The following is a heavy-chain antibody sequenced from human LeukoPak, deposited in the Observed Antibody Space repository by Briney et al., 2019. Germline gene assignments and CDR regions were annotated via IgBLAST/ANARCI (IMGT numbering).Heavy chain of an antibody. D-gene: IGHD5-12*01. V-gene: IGHV4-39*07. Sequence: SETLSLTCTVSGGSISSSSYYWGWIRQPPGKGLEWIGSIYYSGSTYYNPSLKSRVTISVDTSKNQFSLKLSSVTAADTAVYYCARSKNLATTRGVYFDYWGQGTLVTVSS. CDR3: ARSKNLATTRGVYFDY. J-gene: IGHJ4*02. CDR1: GGSISSSSYY. CDR2: IYYSGST.